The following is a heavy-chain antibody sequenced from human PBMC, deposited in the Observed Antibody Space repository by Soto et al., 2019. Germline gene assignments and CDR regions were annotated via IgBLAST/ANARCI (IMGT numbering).Heavy chain of an antibody. V-gene: IGHV3-30-3*01. CDR3: ARDDEDGSYCDLGY. J-gene: IGHJ4*01. Sequence: QVQLVESGGGVVQPGRSLRLSCAASGFTFSNYIMHWVRQAPGKGLEWVAIILHDGNNEYYADSVKGRFTISGDNSKNTLYLQMNSLRTEDTAMYYCARDDEDGSYCDLGYWGLGTLVTVSS. D-gene: IGHD3-10*01. CDR2: ILHDGNNE. CDR1: GFTFSNYI.